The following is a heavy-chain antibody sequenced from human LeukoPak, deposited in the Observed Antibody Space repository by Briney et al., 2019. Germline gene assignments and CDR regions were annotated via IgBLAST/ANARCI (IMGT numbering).Heavy chain of an antibody. Sequence: QSGRSLRLSCSVSGFTFSSYAMHWVRQAPVKGLEWVAVISSDESHTNYADSVKGRFTISRDNSKNTLYLQMNSLRAEDTAVYYCVPTYYYDSSGYYYDYWGQGTLVTVSS. J-gene: IGHJ4*02. CDR1: GFTFSSYA. D-gene: IGHD3-22*01. CDR3: VPTYYYDSSGYYYDY. V-gene: IGHV3-30*04. CDR2: ISSDESHT.